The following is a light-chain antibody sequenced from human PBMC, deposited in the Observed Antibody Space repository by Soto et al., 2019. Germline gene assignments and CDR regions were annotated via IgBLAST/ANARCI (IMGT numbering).Light chain of an antibody. CDR2: DAS. CDR3: QQRSSWLT. V-gene: IGKV3-11*01. Sequence: EVVLTQSPDTLSLSPGERATLSCRASQDISTHVGWYQQKPGQTPRLLIYDASRRATGIPARFSGSGSGTDFILTISGLEPEDYGMYFCQQRSSWLTFGQGTKVEIK. J-gene: IGKJ1*01. CDR1: QDISTH.